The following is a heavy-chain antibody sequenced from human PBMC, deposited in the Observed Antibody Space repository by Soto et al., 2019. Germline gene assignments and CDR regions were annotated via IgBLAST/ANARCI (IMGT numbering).Heavy chain of an antibody. CDR1: GGSISSGGYY. CDR3: ARGSSIAGLYYGMDV. Sequence: QVQLQESGPGLVKTSQTLSLTCTVSGGSISSGGYYWTWIRQHPGKGLEWIGYNYYSGITYYNPSLKSRVTISLDTSKNQFSLKLSSVTAADTAGYYCARGSSIAGLYYGMDVWGQGTTVTVSS. D-gene: IGHD6-6*01. V-gene: IGHV4-31*03. J-gene: IGHJ6*02. CDR2: NYYSGIT.